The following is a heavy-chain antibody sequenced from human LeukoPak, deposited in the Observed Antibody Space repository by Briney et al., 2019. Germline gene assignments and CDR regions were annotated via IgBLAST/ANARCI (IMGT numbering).Heavy chain of an antibody. CDR1: GFTFSSYA. Sequence: PGRSLRLSCAASGFTFSSYAMHWIRQAPGKGLEWVAVISYDGSNKHYADSVKGRFTISRDKSKNTLYLQMNSLRSEDTAVYYCARDSGYGGYLVGHWGQGTLVTVSS. D-gene: IGHD5-12*01. J-gene: IGHJ5*02. CDR2: ISYDGSNK. V-gene: IGHV3-30-3*01. CDR3: ARDSGYGGYLVGH.